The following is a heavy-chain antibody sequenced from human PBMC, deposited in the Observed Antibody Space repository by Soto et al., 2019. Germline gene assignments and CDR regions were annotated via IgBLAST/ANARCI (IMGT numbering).Heavy chain of an antibody. CDR3: AGLGGSSTSSRYYYGMDV. CDR2: IIPIFGTA. J-gene: IGHJ6*02. D-gene: IGHD2-2*01. CDR1: GVTFSSYA. Sequence: SVKVSCKASGVTFSSYAISWVRQAPGQGLEWMGGIIPIFGTANYAQKFQGRVTITADKSTSTAYMELSSLRSEDTAVYYCAGLGGSSTSSRYYYGMDVWGQGTTVTVSS. V-gene: IGHV1-69*06.